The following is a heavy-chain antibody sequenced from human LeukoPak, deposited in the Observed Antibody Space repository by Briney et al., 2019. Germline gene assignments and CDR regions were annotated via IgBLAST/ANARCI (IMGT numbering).Heavy chain of an antibody. D-gene: IGHD5-18*01. CDR3: AREKSGYSYGSYYYYMDV. CDR1: GGSISSYY. J-gene: IGHJ6*03. CDR2: IYYSGST. Sequence: SETLSLTCAVSGGSISSYYWSWIRQPPGKGLEWIGYIYYSGSTNYNPSLKSRVTISVDTSKNQFSLKLSSVTAADTAVYFCAREKSGYSYGSYYYYMDVWGRGTTVTVSS. V-gene: IGHV4-59*01.